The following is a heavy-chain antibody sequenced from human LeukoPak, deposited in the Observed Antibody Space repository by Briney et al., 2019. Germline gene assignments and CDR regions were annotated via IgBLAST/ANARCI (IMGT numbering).Heavy chain of an antibody. CDR1: RGTFSSYT. J-gene: IGHJ3*02. Sequence: GASVKVSCKASRGTFSSYTISWVRQAPGQGLEWMGGIIPIFGTANYAQKFQGRVTMTRDTSISTAYMELSRLRSDDTAVYYCARKNGGGATDAFDIWGQGTMVTVSS. CDR2: IIPIFGTA. CDR3: ARKNGGGATDAFDI. V-gene: IGHV1-69*05. D-gene: IGHD1-26*01.